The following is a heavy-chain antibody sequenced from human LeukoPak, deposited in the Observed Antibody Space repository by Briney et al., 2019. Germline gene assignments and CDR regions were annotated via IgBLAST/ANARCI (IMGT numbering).Heavy chain of an antibody. CDR1: GGSISSSSYY. Sequence: SETLSLTCTVSGGSISSSSYYWGWIRQPPGKGLEWIGSIYYSGSTHYNPSLKSRVTISVDTSKNQFSLKLSSVTAADTAAYYCARLNDDILTGRYYYYYMDVWGKGTTVTISS. D-gene: IGHD3-9*01. J-gene: IGHJ6*03. CDR3: ARLNDDILTGRYYYYYMDV. CDR2: IYYSGST. V-gene: IGHV4-39*01.